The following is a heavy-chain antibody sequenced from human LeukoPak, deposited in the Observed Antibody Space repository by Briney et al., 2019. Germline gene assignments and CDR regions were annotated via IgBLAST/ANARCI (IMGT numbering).Heavy chain of an antibody. CDR3: AKSRLWFGEYLY. J-gene: IGHJ4*02. CDR1: GFTFSSYG. D-gene: IGHD3-10*01. Sequence: GGSLRLSCAASGFTFSSYGMHWVRQAPGKGLEWGAVISYDGSNKYYADSVKGRFTISRDNSKNTLYLQMNSLRAEDTAVYYCAKSRLWFGEYLYWGQGTLVTVSS. V-gene: IGHV3-30*18. CDR2: ISYDGSNK.